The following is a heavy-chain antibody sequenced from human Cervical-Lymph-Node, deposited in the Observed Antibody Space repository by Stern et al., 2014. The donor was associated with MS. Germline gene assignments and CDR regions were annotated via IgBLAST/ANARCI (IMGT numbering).Heavy chain of an antibody. CDR1: GFAFASYD. CDR2: ISNDGSNK. Sequence: VQLVESGGGVVQPGGSLRLSCATSGFAFASYDFHWVRPAPGQGLEWVAFISNDGSNKYYADSLKDRFIVSRDYSKKTLNLQINSLRREDTAVYYCALPGHFYTNAPDYWGQGTLVTVSS. J-gene: IGHJ4*02. CDR3: ALPGHFYTNAPDY. V-gene: IGHV3-30*03. D-gene: IGHD2-8*01.